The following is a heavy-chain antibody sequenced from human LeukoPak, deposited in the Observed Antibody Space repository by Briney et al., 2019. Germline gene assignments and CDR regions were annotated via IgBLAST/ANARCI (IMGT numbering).Heavy chain of an antibody. D-gene: IGHD2-15*01. CDR3: AKDPQSSDKYFQH. J-gene: IGHJ1*01. CDR1: GFTFSSFP. CDR2: ISGSGGST. V-gene: IGHV3-23*01. Sequence: PGGSLRLSCAASGFTFSSFPMGWVRQAPGKGLEWVSAISGSGGSTYYADSVKGRFIISRDNSKNTLFLQMNSLRAEDTAVYYCAKDPQSSDKYFQHWGQGTLVTVSS.